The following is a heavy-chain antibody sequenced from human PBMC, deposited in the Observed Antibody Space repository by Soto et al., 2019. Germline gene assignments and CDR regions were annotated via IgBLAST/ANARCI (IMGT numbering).Heavy chain of an antibody. D-gene: IGHD4-17*01. J-gene: IGHJ4*02. CDR1: GFSLSTSGVG. CDR3: AHMRSSRTVELFDY. CDR2: IYWDDDK. V-gene: IGHV2-5*02. Sequence: QITLKESGPTLMKPTQTLTLTCTFSGFSLSTSGVGVGWIRQPPGKALEWLALIYWDDDKRYSPSVKSRLTITKDTSKNQVVLTMTNMDPVDTATYYCAHMRSSRTVELFDYWGQGTLVTVSS.